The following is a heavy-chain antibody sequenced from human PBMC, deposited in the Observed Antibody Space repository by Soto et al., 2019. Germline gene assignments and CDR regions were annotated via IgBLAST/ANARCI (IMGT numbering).Heavy chain of an antibody. CDR1: GGSISSGGYY. J-gene: IGHJ5*02. D-gene: IGHD6-13*01. CDR3: ARDAGIHNWFDP. V-gene: IGHV4-31*03. CDR2: IYYGGST. Sequence: PSETLSLTCTVSGGSISSGGYYWSWIRQHPGKGLEWIGYIYYGGSTYYNPSLKSRVTISVDTSKNQFSLKLSSVTAADTAVYYCARDAGIHNWFDPWGQGTLVTVS.